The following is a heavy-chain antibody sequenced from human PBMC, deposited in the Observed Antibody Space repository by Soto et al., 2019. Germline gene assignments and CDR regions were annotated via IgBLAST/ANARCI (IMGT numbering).Heavy chain of an antibody. CDR1: GYTFTGYY. Sequence: QVQLVQSGAEVKKPGASVKVSCKASGYTFTGYYMHWVRQAPGQGLEWMGWINPNSGGTNYAQKFQGWVTMTRATSISTAYMELSRLRSDDTAVYYCARGSITMVRGVIIHYYYMDVWGKGTTVTVSS. CDR3: ARGSITMVRGVIIHYYYMDV. CDR2: INPNSGGT. D-gene: IGHD3-10*01. J-gene: IGHJ6*03. V-gene: IGHV1-2*04.